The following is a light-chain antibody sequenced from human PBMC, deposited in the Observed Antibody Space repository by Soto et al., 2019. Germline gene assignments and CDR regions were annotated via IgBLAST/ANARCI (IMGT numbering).Light chain of an antibody. CDR1: QSITSS. CDR3: QQSNNWPRT. J-gene: IGKJ1*01. CDR2: GAS. Sequence: IVMTQSPATLSVYPGERATLSCRASQSITSSLAWYQQKPGQVPRVLIYGASTRATEIPARFSGSGSGTEFTLTIDSLQSEDFAVYYCQQSNNWPRTFGHGTKVDIK. V-gene: IGKV3-15*01.